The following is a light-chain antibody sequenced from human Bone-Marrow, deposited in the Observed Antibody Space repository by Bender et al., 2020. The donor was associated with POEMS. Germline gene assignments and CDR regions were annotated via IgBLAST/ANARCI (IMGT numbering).Light chain of an antibody. V-gene: IGLV1-44*01. CDR2: NID. CDR1: ASDRVTTP. Sequence: QSVLTPPPSASATPGQRVTISCSRSASDRVTTPINWYQHLPGTAPKPIIYNIDQRPPGVPDLFTGSMSGTSASLAISGLHGQDEADDDCVAWGKSLDRWVFGGGTKLTVL. CDR3: VAWGKSLDRWV. J-gene: IGLJ2*01.